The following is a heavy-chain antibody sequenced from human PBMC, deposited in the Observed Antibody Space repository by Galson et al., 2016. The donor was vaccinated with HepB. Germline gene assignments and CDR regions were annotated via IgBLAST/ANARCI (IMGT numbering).Heavy chain of an antibody. V-gene: IGHV3-33*01. CDR3: ARGLRAGYYWSFDV. CDR2: IWYDGTSK. Sequence: SLRLSCAASGFTFSNFAMHWVRQAPGKGLEWVAVIWYDGTSKYYVDSVKGRFTISRDNSKNTLYLQMNSLRAGDTAVYHCARGLRAGYYWSFDVWGQGTTVTVSS. D-gene: IGHD1-26*01. J-gene: IGHJ6*02. CDR1: GFTFSNFA.